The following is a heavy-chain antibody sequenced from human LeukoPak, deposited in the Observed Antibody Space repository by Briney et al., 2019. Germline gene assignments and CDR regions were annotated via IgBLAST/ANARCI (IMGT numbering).Heavy chain of an antibody. CDR3: ARGPPILHERVDAFDL. CDR2: IFYNRPT. CDR1: GGAIIHYH. J-gene: IGHJ3*01. Sequence: PSEALSLTRTLFGGAIIHYHWSCIRQPPGKGLQWLGDIFYNRPTIYNPSLTSRVTMSVDTSKNQFSLKLSSVTAADTAVYFCARGPPILHERVDAFDLWGQGTMVTVS. V-gene: IGHV4-59*01.